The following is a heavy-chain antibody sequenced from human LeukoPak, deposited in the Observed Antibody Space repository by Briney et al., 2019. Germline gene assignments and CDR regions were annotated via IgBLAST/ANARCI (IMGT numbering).Heavy chain of an antibody. CDR3: VHRRNNLKDVKFDS. CDR2: IYWDDDK. J-gene: IGHJ4*02. D-gene: IGHD1-1*01. V-gene: IGHV2-5*02. CDR1: GFSLSTSGVG. Sequence: ESGPTLVNPTQTLTLTCTFSGFSLSTSGVGVGWIRQPPGKALEWLALIYWDDDKRYSPSLKSRLTITKDTSKNQVVLTMANMDPVDTATYYCVHRRNNLKDVKFDSWGQGTLVTVSS.